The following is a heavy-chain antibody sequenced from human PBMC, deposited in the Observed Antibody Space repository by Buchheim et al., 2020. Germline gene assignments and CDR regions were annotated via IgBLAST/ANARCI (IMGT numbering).Heavy chain of an antibody. CDR2: ISGSGGGT. J-gene: IGHJ4*02. V-gene: IGHV3-23*01. CDR3: AKDSEYCSSTTCYVGGFDY. Sequence: EVQLLESGGGLVQPGGSLRLSCAASGFTFITYAMNWVRQAPGKGLEWVSAISGSGGGTYYADSVKGRFTIFRDNSKNTLFLQMNSLRAEDTAVYYCAKDSEYCSSTTCYVGGFDYWGQGTL. CDR1: GFTFITYA. D-gene: IGHD2-2*01.